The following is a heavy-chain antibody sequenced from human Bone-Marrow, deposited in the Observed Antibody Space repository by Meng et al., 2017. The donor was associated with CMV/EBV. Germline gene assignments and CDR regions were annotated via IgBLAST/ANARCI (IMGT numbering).Heavy chain of an antibody. J-gene: IGHJ3*02. CDR2: INSDGSST. CDR3: ARWEGVSNDAFDI. V-gene: IGHV3-74*01. CDR1: GFTFSSYA. Sequence: GESLKISCAASGFTFSSYAMHWVRQAPGKGLVWVSRINSDGSSTSYADSVKGRFTISRDNAKNTLYLQMNSLRAEDTAVYYCARWEGVSNDAFDIWGQGTMVTVSS. D-gene: IGHD1-26*01.